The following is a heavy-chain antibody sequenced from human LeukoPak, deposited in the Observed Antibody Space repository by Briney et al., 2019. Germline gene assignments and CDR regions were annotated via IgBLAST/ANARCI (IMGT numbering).Heavy chain of an antibody. CDR1: GFTFSSYW. D-gene: IGHD2-15*01. V-gene: IGHV3-7*01. J-gene: IGHJ4*02. Sequence: GGSLRLSCAASGFTFSSYWMSWVRQAPGKGLEWVANIKQDGSEKYYVDSVKGRLTISRDNAKNSLYLRMNSLRAEDTAVHYCARLLGYCSGGSCYSIRFDYWGQGTLVTVSS. CDR3: ARLLGYCSGGSCYSIRFDY. CDR2: IKQDGSEK.